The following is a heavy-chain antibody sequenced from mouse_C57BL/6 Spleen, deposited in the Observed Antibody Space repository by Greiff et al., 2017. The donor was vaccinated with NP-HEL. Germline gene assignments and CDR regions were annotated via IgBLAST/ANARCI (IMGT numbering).Heavy chain of an antibody. J-gene: IGHJ4*01. CDR1: GFTFSDYY. D-gene: IGHD1-1*01. V-gene: IGHV5-16*01. CDR3: ARAGSRYYYAMDY. CDR2: INYDGSST. Sequence: EVKVVESEGGLVQPGSSMKLSCTASGFTFSDYYMAWVRQVPEKGLEWVANINYDGSSTYYLDSLKSRFIISRDNAKNILYLQMSSLKSEDTATYYCARAGSRYYYAMDYWGQGTSVTVSS.